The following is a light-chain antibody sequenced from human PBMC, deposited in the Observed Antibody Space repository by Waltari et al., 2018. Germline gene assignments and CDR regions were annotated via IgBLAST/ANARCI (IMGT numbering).Light chain of an antibody. Sequence: SYDLTQPPSVSVSPGQTASITCSGNKLGDKYACWYQQKPGQSPVTVIYQDTKRPSGSPERFSGSNSGNTATLTIRGTQAMDEADYYGQAWGSSAGGVFGGGTKLTVL. CDR1: KLGDKY. CDR3: QAWGSSAGGV. CDR2: QDT. J-gene: IGLJ2*01. V-gene: IGLV3-1*01.